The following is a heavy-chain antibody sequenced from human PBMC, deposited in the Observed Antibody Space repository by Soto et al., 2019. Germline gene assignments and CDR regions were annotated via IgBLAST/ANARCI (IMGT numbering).Heavy chain of an antibody. Sequence: GGSLRLSCAASGFSFKNYAMSWVRQAQGKGLEWVSGISGGGASTYYADSVRGRFTISRDNSKNTLYLQMNSLRAEDTAVYYCANLIPDGLGSYYRSFTQARFDYWGQGTLVTVSS. CDR3: ANLIPDGLGSYYRSFTQARFDY. V-gene: IGHV3-23*01. J-gene: IGHJ4*02. CDR1: GFSFKNYA. D-gene: IGHD3-10*01. CDR2: ISGGGAST.